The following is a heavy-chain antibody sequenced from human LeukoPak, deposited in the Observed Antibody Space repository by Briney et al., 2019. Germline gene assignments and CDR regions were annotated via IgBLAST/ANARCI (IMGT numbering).Heavy chain of an antibody. D-gene: IGHD1-14*01. V-gene: IGHV4-39*07. Sequence: RPSETLSLTCTVSGDSISSSSYYWGWIRQPPGKGLEWLGSIYYSGSTYYSPSLKRRVTISVDTSNNQFSLKLSSVTAADTAVYYCARDITGSFDYWGQGNLVTVSS. CDR3: ARDITGSFDY. CDR1: GDSISSSSYY. CDR2: IYYSGST. J-gene: IGHJ4*02.